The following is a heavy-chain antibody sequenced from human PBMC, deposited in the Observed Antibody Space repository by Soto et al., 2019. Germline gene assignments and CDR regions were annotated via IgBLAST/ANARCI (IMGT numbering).Heavy chain of an antibody. J-gene: IGHJ6*03. V-gene: IGHV4-34*01. CDR2: INHSGST. D-gene: IGHD6-6*01. CDR3: ARERPYYYYYYMDV. Sequence: SGTLSLTCAVYGGSFSGYYWRWIRQPPGKGLEWIGEINHSGSTNYNPSLKSRVTISVDTSKNQFSLKLSSVTAADTAVYYCARERPYYYYYYMDVWGKGTTVTVSS. CDR1: GGSFSGYY.